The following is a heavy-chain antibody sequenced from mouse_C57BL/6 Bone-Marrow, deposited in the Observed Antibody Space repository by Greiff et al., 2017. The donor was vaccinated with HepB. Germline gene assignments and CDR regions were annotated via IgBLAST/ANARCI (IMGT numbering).Heavy chain of an antibody. Sequence: EVNLVESGGGLVKPGGSLKLSCAASGFTFSDYGMHWVRQAPGKGLEWVAYISSGSSTIYYTDTVKGRFTISRDNAKSTLFLQMTSLRSEDTAMYYCARGDYGKYEGFGYWGQGTLVTVAA. CDR1: GFTFSDYG. D-gene: IGHD2-1*01. CDR3: ARGDYGKYEGFGY. V-gene: IGHV5-17*01. J-gene: IGHJ3*01. CDR2: ISSGSSTI.